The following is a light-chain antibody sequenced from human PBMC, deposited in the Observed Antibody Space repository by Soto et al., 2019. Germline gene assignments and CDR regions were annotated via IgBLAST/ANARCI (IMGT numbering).Light chain of an antibody. CDR3: SSYTSTNVV. CDR1: SSDVGGYNY. V-gene: IGLV2-14*01. J-gene: IGLJ2*01. Sequence: QSALTQPASVSGSPGQSITISCTGTSSDVGGYNYVSWYQQHPGTAPKLMIYDVSNRPSGVSNRFSGSKSGNTASLTISGLQDEDDADYYCSSYTSTNVVFGGGTKLTVL. CDR2: DVS.